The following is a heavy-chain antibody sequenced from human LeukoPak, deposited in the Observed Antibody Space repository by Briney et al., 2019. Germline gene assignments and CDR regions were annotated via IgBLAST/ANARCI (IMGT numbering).Heavy chain of an antibody. CDR3: ARGGYSFDY. J-gene: IGHJ4*02. V-gene: IGHV3-7*01. CDR2: LHPDGSER. CDR1: GFTFRNYP. Sequence: GGSLRLSCRASGFTFRNYPMTWVRQAPGKGLEWVARLHPDGSERNYVGSVEGRFTVFGDNAKSSLFLQMHSLRVEDTAVYYCARGGYSFDYLGQGTLVTVSS. D-gene: IGHD5-12*01.